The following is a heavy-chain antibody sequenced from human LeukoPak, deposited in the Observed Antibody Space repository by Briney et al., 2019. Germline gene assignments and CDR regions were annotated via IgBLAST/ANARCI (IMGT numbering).Heavy chain of an antibody. J-gene: IGHJ4*02. Sequence: ASVKVSCKVSGYTLTELSMHWVRQAPGKGLEWMGGFDPEDGETIYAQKFQGRVTMTADSSTDIAYMELRSLKSEDTAVYYCATWARGWGQGTLVTVSS. CDR3: ATWARG. CDR1: GYTLTELS. V-gene: IGHV1-24*01. CDR2: FDPEDGET.